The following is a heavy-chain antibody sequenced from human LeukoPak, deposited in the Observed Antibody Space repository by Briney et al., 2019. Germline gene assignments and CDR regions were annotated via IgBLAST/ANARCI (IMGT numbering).Heavy chain of an antibody. J-gene: IGHJ3*02. Sequence: SETLSLTCAVSGYSISSGYYWGWIRQPPGKGLEWIGSIYHSGSTYYNPSLKSRVTISVDTSKNQFSLKLRSVTAADTAVYYCARPPASGRDAFDIWVQGTMVTVSS. V-gene: IGHV4-38-2*01. CDR1: GYSISSGYY. D-gene: IGHD2-2*01. CDR2: IYHSGST. CDR3: ARPPASGRDAFDI.